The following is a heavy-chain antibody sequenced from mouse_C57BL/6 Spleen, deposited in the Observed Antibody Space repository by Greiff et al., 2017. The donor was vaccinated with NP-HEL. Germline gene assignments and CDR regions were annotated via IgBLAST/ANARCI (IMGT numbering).Heavy chain of an antibody. Sequence: EVMLVESGGGLVKPGGSLKLSCAASGFTFSDYGMHWVRQAPEKGLEWVAYISSGSSTIYYADTVKGRFTISRDNAKNTLFLQMTSLRSDDTAMDYCARHYYGSSYVHFDYWGQGTTLTVSS. V-gene: IGHV5-17*01. CDR2: ISSGSSTI. J-gene: IGHJ2*01. CDR3: ARHYYGSSYVHFDY. CDR1: GFTFSDYG. D-gene: IGHD1-1*01.